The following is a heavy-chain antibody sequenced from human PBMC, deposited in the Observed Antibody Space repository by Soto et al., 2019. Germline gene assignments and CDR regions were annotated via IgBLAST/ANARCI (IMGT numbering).Heavy chain of an antibody. CDR2: IIPILGMA. D-gene: IGHD2-15*01. CDR3: ARHPAGDIVVVVPVTEFDF. V-gene: IGHV1-69*02. CDR1: GGTFSSYT. Sequence: QVQLVQSGAEVKKPGSSVKVSCKASGGTFSSYTISWVRQAPGQGLEWMGRIIPILGMANYAQKFQGRVTIHADKCTRTAHMEQSSLRSENTAVYYCARHPAGDIVVVVPVTEFDFWGQGNLPTASS. J-gene: IGHJ4*02.